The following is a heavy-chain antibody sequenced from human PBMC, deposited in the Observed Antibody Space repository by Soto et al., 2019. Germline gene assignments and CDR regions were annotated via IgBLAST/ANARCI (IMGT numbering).Heavy chain of an antibody. CDR2: VYYSGST. CDR1: GGSIIVYY. CDR3: ARYSSTSYCFDP. Sequence: SETLSLTCSVSGGSIIVYYWNWILQPPGKGLEWIGDVYYSGSTNYNPSLKSRVTISVDTSKNQFSLKLSSVTAADTAVYYCARYSSTSYCFDPWGQGTLVTVSS. J-gene: IGHJ5*02. D-gene: IGHD6-13*01. V-gene: IGHV4-59*01.